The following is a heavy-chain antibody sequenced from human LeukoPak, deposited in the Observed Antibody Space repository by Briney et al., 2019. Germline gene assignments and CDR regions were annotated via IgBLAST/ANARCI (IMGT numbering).Heavy chain of an antibody. Sequence: SETLSLTCTVSGGSISSGGYYWSWIRQHPGKGLEWIGYIYYSGSTYYNPPLKSRVTISVDTSKNQFSLKLSSVTAADTAVYYCARDRSSGYFDYWGQGTLVTVSS. D-gene: IGHD3-22*01. CDR3: ARDRSSGYFDY. J-gene: IGHJ4*02. CDR2: IYYSGST. CDR1: GGSISSGGYY. V-gene: IGHV4-31*03.